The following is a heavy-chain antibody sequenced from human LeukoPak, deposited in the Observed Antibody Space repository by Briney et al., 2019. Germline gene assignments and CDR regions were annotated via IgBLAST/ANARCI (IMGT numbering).Heavy chain of an antibody. D-gene: IGHD6-19*01. CDR2: ISRTGSYI. J-gene: IGHJ4*02. V-gene: IGHV3-21*01. CDR3: ATWDSSGWSGTDY. Sequence: GGSLRLSCAASGFTFSSYNMNWVRQAPGRGLEWVSSISRTGSYIYYADSVKGRFTISRDNSKNTLYLQMNSLRAEDTAVYYCATWDSSGWSGTDYWGQGTLVTVSS. CDR1: GFTFSSYN.